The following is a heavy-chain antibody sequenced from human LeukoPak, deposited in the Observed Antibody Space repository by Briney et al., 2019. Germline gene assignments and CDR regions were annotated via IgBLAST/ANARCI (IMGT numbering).Heavy chain of an antibody. Sequence: GGSLRLCCAASGFTFSSYSMNWVRQAPGKGVEWVSYISSSSSTIYYADSVKGRFTISRDNAKNSLYLQMNSLRAEDTAVYYCARDQGLAVDYWGQGTLVTVSS. J-gene: IGHJ4*02. CDR1: GFTFSSYS. D-gene: IGHD2-15*01. CDR3: ARDQGLAVDY. CDR2: ISSSSSTI. V-gene: IGHV3-48*01.